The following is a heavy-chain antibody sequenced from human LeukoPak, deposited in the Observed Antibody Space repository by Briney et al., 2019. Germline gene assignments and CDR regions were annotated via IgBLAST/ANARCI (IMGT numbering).Heavy chain of an antibody. CDR2: MNPNSGNT. Sequence: ASVKVSCKASGYTFTSYDINWVRQATGQGLEWMGWMNPNSGNTDYAQKFQGRATITRNTSISTAYMELSSLRSEDTAVYYCASATTYSSGWYDFDYWGQGTLVTVSS. J-gene: IGHJ4*02. CDR1: GYTFTSYD. D-gene: IGHD6-19*01. V-gene: IGHV1-8*03. CDR3: ASATTYSSGWYDFDY.